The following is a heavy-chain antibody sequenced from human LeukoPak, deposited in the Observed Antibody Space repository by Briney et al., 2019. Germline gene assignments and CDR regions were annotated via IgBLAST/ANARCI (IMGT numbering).Heavy chain of an antibody. J-gene: IGHJ6*03. Sequence: GGSLRLSCAASGFTFSNYNMNWVRLAPGKGLEWVSTIGTASDTYYPGSVEGRFTLSRDNAKNSLYLQMNSLTAGDTAVYYCARGPPRGKYYYMDVWGKGTTVTVSS. V-gene: IGHV3-13*01. CDR1: GFTFSNYN. D-gene: IGHD1-1*01. CDR3: ARGPPRGKYYYMDV. CDR2: IGTASDT.